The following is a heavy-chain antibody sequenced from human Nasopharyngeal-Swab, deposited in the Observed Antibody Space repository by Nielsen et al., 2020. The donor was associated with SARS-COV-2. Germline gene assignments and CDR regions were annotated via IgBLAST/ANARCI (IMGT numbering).Heavy chain of an antibody. Sequence: GESLKISCAASGFNFNYYSMNWVRQAPGKGLEWVSALYSGGTAYYADSVKGRFTTSRDNSKNMLYLQMNSLRAEDTAVYYCASSYYPGSGTSYGMDVWGQGTLVTVSS. J-gene: IGHJ6*02. CDR3: ASSYYPGSGTSYGMDV. CDR1: GFNFNYYS. V-gene: IGHV3-66*01. CDR2: LYSGGTA. D-gene: IGHD3-10*01.